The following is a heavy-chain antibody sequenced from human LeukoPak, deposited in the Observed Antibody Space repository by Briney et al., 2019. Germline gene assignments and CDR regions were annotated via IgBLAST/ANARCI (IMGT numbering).Heavy chain of an antibody. Sequence: GGSLRLSCATSGFLFSDFSMSWVRQAPGKGLEWVSTPNSGGTSTYYAESVKGRFTISRDNSKNTLYLQMSSLRVEDTAVYYCAKQSYARSLGEGGPGTLVSVSS. V-gene: IGHV3-23*01. CDR2: PNSGGTST. J-gene: IGHJ4*02. CDR3: AKQSYARSLGE. CDR1: GFLFSDFS. D-gene: IGHD2-8*01.